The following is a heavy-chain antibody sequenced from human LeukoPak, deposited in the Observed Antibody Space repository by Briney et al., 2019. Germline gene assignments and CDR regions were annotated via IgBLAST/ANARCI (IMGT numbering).Heavy chain of an antibody. D-gene: IGHD3-22*01. CDR1: GFTFSNYW. V-gene: IGHV3-7*01. J-gene: IGHJ4*02. CDR3: AGDVYYYDSSGHDF. Sequence: PGGSLRLSCAASGFTFSNYWMNWVRQAPGKGLEWVANIKRDGSEKYYVDSVRGRFTISRDNVKNSLYLQLSSLKAENTGIYYCAGDVYYYDSSGHDFWGQGTLVTVSS. CDR2: IKRDGSEK.